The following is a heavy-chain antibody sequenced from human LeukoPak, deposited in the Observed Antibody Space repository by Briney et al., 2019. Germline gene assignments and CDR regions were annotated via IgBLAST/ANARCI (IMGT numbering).Heavy chain of an antibody. CDR2: IYTSGST. CDR1: GGSISSYY. J-gene: IGHJ6*03. CDR3: ARDGDSSDYYYYYYMDV. V-gene: IGHV4-4*07. D-gene: IGHD3-22*01. Sequence: PSETLSLTCTVSGGSISSYYWSWLRQPAGKGLEGIGRIYTSGSTNYNPSLKSRVTISVDKSKNHFSLKLSSVTAADTAVYYCARDGDSSDYYYYYYMDVWGKGTTVTVSS.